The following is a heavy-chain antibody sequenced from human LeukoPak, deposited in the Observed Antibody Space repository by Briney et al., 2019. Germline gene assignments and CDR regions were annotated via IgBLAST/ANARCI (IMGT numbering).Heavy chain of an antibody. Sequence: SGTLSLTCAVSGGSISSSNWWRWVRQPPGKGLEWIGEIYHSGRTTYNPSLKSRVTISVDTSKKQVSLKMSCLTSAANAAYYFARGQHDRFTWLPGIDYWGQGTLVTVSS. CDR1: GGSISSSNW. V-gene: IGHV4-4*02. CDR2: IYHSGRT. J-gene: IGHJ4*02. CDR3: ARGQHDRFTWLPGIDY. D-gene: IGHD5-24*01.